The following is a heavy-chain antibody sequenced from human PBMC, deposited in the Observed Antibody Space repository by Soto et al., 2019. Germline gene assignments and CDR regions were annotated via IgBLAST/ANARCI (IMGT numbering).Heavy chain of an antibody. D-gene: IGHD3-22*01. V-gene: IGHV4-39*01. CDR1: GGSISSTSYH. J-gene: IGHJ4*02. CDR3: ARNYYDGSGLYY. Sequence: SETLSLTCTVSGGSISSTSYHWVWIRQPPGKGLEWIGSLDYSGGTFYNPSLKSRVTISADTPKNQFSLKVNSVTAADTAVYYCARNYYDGSGLYYWGQGTLVTVSS. CDR2: LDYSGGT.